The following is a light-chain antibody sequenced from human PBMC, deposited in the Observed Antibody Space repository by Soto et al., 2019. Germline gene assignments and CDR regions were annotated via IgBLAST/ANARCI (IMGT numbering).Light chain of an antibody. V-gene: IGKV1-5*03. J-gene: IGKJ1*01. CDR3: QQYNSYSGT. Sequence: DIQMTQSPSPLSASIGDRVTITCRASQSISNWLAWYQQKPGKAPKLLLYKASTLQSGVPSRFSGSGSGTEFTLTISSLQPDDFATYYGQQYNSYSGTFGQGTKVDIK. CDR2: KAS. CDR1: QSISNW.